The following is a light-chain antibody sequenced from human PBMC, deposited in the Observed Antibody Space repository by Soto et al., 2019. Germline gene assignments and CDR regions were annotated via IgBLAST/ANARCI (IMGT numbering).Light chain of an antibody. Sequence: QSALTQPPSASGSPGQSVAISCTGTSSDVGGYDYVSWYQQHPGKAPKLMIYDATKRPSGVPDRFSGSKSGNTASLTVSGLQAVDEADYYCSSYAGTHIVFGTGTKVTVL. CDR2: DAT. CDR1: SSDVGGYDY. V-gene: IGLV2-8*01. CDR3: SSYAGTHIV. J-gene: IGLJ1*01.